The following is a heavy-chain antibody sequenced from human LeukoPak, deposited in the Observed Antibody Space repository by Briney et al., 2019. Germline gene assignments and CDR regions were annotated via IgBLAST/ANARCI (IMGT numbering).Heavy chain of an antibody. CDR1: GFTFSSCS. CDR2: ISSSSSYI. Sequence: GGSLRLSCAASGFTFSSCSMNWVRQAPGKGLEWVSSISSSSSYIYYADSVKGRFTISRDNAKNSLYLQMNSLRAEDTAVYYCARDTSSRYSSSWYHFDYWGQGTLVTVSS. CDR3: ARDTSSRYSSSWYHFDY. J-gene: IGHJ4*02. D-gene: IGHD6-13*01. V-gene: IGHV3-21*01.